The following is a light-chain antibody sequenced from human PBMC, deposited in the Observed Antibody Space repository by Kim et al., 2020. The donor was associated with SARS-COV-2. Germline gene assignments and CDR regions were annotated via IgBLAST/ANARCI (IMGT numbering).Light chain of an antibody. CDR3: QQYHTLPYT. CDR1: HHINNY. J-gene: IGKJ2*01. CDR2: DAS. Sequence: DIQMTQSPPSLSASVGDRLTITCQASHHINNYLNWYQQKPGTAPKLLIYDASNLETGVPSRFSGSGSGTDFTFTISSLQPEDVATYFCQQYHTLPYTFGQGTKLEIK. V-gene: IGKV1-33*01.